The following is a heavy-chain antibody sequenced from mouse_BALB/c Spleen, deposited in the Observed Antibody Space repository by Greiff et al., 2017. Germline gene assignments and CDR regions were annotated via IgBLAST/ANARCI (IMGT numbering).Heavy chain of an antibody. J-gene: IGHJ4*01. CDR2: INSLAYST. V-gene: IGHV5-15*02. Sequence: EVLLVESGGGLVQPGGSLKLSCAASGFTFSDYGMAWVRQDPGQGPEWVALINSLAYSTYYAHTVTGRFTITRENAENTLYLEMSSLRSEDTAMYYWARDQALDYWGQGTSVTVSS. CDR1: GFTFSDYG. CDR3: ARDQALDY.